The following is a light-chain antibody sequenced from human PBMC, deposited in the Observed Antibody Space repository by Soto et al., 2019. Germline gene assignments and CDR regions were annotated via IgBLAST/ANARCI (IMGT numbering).Light chain of an antibody. V-gene: IGLV1-40*01. CDR3: LSVDSSLSLV. Sequence: QSVLKQPPSVSGAPGQRVTISCTGSSSNIGAGYDVHWYQQRPGRAPKLLIYGNTNRPSGVPDRFSGSKSGTSASLAITGLQAEDEADDYWLSVDSSLSLVFGGGTTLTV. CDR2: GNT. J-gene: IGLJ2*01. CDR1: SSNIGAGYD.